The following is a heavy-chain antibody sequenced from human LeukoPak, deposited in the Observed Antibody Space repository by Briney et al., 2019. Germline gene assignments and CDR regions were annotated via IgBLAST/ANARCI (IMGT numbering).Heavy chain of an antibody. V-gene: IGHV4-59*11. CDR2: IYYSGST. J-gene: IGHJ2*01. Sequence: TSETLSLTCTVSGGSISSHYWSWIRQPPGKGLEWIGYIYYSGSTNYNPSLKSRVTISVDTSKNQFSLKLSSVTAADTAVYYCARRRYFDLWGRGNLVTVSS. CDR1: GGSISSHY. CDR3: ARRRYFDL.